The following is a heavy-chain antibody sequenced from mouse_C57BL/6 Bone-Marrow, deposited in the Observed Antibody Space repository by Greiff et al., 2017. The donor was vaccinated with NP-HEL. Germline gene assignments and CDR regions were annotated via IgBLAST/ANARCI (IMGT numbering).Heavy chain of an antibody. CDR1: GYAFTNYL. V-gene: IGHV1-54*01. CDR3: ARCGYGSSYGFDY. CDR2: INPGSGGT. Sequence: QVQLQQSGAELVRPGTSVKVSCKASGYAFTNYLIEWVKQRPGQGLEWIGVINPGSGGTYYNEKFKGKATLTADKSSSTAYMQLSSLTSEDSAVYFCARCGYGSSYGFDYWGQGTTLTVSS. D-gene: IGHD1-1*01. J-gene: IGHJ2*01.